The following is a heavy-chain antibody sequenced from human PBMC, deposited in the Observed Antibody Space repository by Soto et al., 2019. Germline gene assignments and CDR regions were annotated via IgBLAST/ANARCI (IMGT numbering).Heavy chain of an antibody. CDR1: GESFIGYY. V-gene: IGHV4-34*01. Sequence: QVHLQQWGAGLLKPSETLSLTCAVYGESFIGYYWTWIRQSPGKGLEWIGEINHGGSTNYNPSLKSRVTRSIDTSKNQFSLKLTSVTAADTSVYYCARTDIVTTNWFDPWGQGTLVTVSS. CDR3: ARTDIVTTNWFDP. CDR2: INHGGST. J-gene: IGHJ5*02. D-gene: IGHD5-12*01.